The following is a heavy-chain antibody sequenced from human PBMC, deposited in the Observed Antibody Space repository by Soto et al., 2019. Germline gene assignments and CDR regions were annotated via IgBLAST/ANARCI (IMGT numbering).Heavy chain of an antibody. J-gene: IGHJ5*02. D-gene: IGHD6-19*01. V-gene: IGHV3-11*01. CDR2: ITGSDGTI. Sequence: GGSLRLACAASRFTFSDYDMSWIRQAPGKGLEWVSYITGSDGTIYYAASVKGRFTISRDNAKNSLFLQMNSLTGEDTAVYYCARGAYDSGWYWFDPWGQGTLVTVSS. CDR3: ARGAYDSGWYWFDP. CDR1: RFTFSDYD.